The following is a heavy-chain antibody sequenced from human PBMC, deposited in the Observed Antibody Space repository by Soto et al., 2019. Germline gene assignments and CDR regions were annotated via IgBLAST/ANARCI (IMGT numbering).Heavy chain of an antibody. CDR3: ARDPIGAGPVDY. J-gene: IGHJ4*02. CDR1: GFTFSSYG. V-gene: IGHV3-33*01. D-gene: IGHD1-26*01. CDR2: IWYGGSNK. Sequence: GGSLRLSCAASGFTFSSYGMHWVRQAPGKGLEWVAVIWYGGSNKYYADSVKGRFTISRDNSKNTLYLQMNSLRAEDTAVYYCARDPIGAGPVDYWGQGTLVTVSS.